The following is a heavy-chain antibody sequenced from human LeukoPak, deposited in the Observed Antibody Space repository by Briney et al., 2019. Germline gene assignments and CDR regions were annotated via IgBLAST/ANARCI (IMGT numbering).Heavy chain of an antibody. CDR3: ASITGTGRAFDI. CDR1: GFTFSSYS. Sequence: GGSLRLSCAASGFTFSSYSMNWVRQAPGKGLEWVSVIYSGGSTYYADSVKGRFTISRDNSKNTLYLQMNSLRAEDTAVYYCASITGTGRAFDIWGQGTMVTVSS. CDR2: IYSGGST. D-gene: IGHD1-20*01. J-gene: IGHJ3*02. V-gene: IGHV3-66*01.